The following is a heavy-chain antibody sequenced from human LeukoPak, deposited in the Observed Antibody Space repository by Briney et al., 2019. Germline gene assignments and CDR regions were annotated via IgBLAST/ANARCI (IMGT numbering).Heavy chain of an antibody. CDR1: GGSISSYY. D-gene: IGHD6-13*01. V-gene: IGHV4-4*07. CDR2: IYTSGST. Sequence: SETLSLTCTVSGGSISSYYWSWIRQPAGKGLEWIGRIYTSGSTNYNPSLKSRVTMSVDTSKNQFSLKLSSVTAADTAVYYCAREGSSSWCVAAWYYYYMDVWGKGTTVTVSS. CDR3: AREGSSSWCVAAWYYYYMDV. J-gene: IGHJ6*03.